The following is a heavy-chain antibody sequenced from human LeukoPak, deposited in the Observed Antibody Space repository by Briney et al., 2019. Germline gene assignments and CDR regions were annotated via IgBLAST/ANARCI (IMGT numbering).Heavy chain of an antibody. V-gene: IGHV3-30*03. D-gene: IGHD4-17*01. CDR1: GFTFSDHY. CDR2: VSYDGSNK. CDR3: ARAGRADGDYHYFDY. Sequence: GGSLRLSCAASGFTFSDHYMDWVRQAPGKGLEWIAAVSYDGSNKYYADSVRGRLTISRDNSKNTLYLQMNSLRAEDTAVYYCARAGRADGDYHYFDYWGQGTLVTVSS. J-gene: IGHJ4*02.